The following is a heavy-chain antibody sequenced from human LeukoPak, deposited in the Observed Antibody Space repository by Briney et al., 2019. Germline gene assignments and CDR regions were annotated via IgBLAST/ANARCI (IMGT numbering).Heavy chain of an antibody. CDR2: IYYSGST. CDR3: ARDGGYGDYIDAFDI. D-gene: IGHD4-17*01. Sequence: PSETLSLTCTVSGGSISSYYWSWIRQPPGKGLEWIGYIYYSGSTHYNPSLKSRVTISVDTSKNQFSLKLSSVTAADTAVYYCARDGGYGDYIDAFDIWGQGTMVTVSS. J-gene: IGHJ3*02. CDR1: GGSISSYY. V-gene: IGHV4-59*12.